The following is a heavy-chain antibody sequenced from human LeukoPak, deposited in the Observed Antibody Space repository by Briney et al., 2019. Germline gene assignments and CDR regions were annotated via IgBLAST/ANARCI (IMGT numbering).Heavy chain of an antibody. Sequence: EASVKVSCKASGYTFTSYDINWVRQATGQGLEWMGWMNPNSGNTGYAQKFQGRVTVTRSTSISTAYMELSSLRPEDTAVYYCARVAGSIDYWGQGTLVTVSS. CDR2: MNPNSGNT. D-gene: IGHD6-19*01. J-gene: IGHJ4*02. CDR3: ARVAGSIDY. CDR1: GYTFTSYD. V-gene: IGHV1-8*03.